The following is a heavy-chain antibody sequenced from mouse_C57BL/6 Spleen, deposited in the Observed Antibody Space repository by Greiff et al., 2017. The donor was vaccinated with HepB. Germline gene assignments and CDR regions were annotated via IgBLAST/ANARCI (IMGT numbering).Heavy chain of an antibody. CDR3: ARNYGSRGNIDY. J-gene: IGHJ2*01. CDR1: GYTFTSYW. D-gene: IGHD1-1*01. Sequence: QVQLQQPGAELVMPGASVKLSCKASGYTFTSYWMHWVKQRPGQGLEWIGEIDPSDSYTNYNQKFKGKSTLTVDKSSSTAYMQLSSLTSEDSAVYYCARNYGSRGNIDYWGQGTTLTVSS. CDR2: IDPSDSYT. V-gene: IGHV1-69*01.